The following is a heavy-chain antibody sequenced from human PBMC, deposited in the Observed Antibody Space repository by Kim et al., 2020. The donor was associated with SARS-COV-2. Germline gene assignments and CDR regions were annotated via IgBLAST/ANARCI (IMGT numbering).Heavy chain of an antibody. V-gene: IGHV3-7*01. J-gene: IGHJ6*02. D-gene: IGHD2-21*01. CDR2: IKHDGSEK. CDR1: GFIFSTDW. Sequence: GGSLRLSCAASGFIFSTDWMSWVRQAPGKGLEWVANIKHDGSEKYYVDSVKGRFTISRDNANNSLYLQMNSLRVEDTAVYYCAREPSYCVGPCLDVWGQGTTVTVSS. CDR3: AREPSYCVGPCLDV.